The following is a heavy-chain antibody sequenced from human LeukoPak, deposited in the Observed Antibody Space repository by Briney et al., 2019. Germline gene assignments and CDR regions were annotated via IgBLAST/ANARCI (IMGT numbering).Heavy chain of an antibody. Sequence: SETLSLTCDVSGGSVTSTNWWTWVRQPPGKGLEGIGEVHLDGRTNYNPSLKSRLIMSVDLPETHISLKLTSVTAADTAVYYCAREGGFYRPLDYSGQGTLVTVSS. D-gene: IGHD3-3*01. V-gene: IGHV4-4*02. J-gene: IGHJ4*02. CDR1: GGSVTSTNW. CDR3: AREGGFYRPLDY. CDR2: VHLDGRT.